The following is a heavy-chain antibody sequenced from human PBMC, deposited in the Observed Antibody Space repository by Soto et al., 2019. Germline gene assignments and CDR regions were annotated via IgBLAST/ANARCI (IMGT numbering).Heavy chain of an antibody. CDR3: AKSAPMDAGDKYYYDF. CDR2: IIPFFGTA. J-gene: IGHJ4*02. V-gene: IGHV1-69*01. CDR1: GGTFSTFG. D-gene: IGHD2-21*02. Sequence: QVQLVQSGTEVKKTGYSVKVSCKASGGTFSTFGISWVRQAPGQGLEWMGGIIPFFGTARYSQKFEDRITITADESTNTVYMDLRSLTSEDTAIYYCAKSAPMDAGDKYYYDFWGQGALVTVSS.